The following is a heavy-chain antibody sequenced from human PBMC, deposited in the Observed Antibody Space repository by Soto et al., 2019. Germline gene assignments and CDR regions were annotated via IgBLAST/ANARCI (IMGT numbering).Heavy chain of an antibody. J-gene: IGHJ5*02. CDR2: IYYSGST. V-gene: IGHV4-31*03. CDR1: GGSISSGGYY. CDR3: ARDTLGYCSSTSCLGGWFDP. Sequence: SETLSLTCTVSGGSISSGGYYWSWIRQHPGKGLEWIGYIYYSGSTYYNPSLKSRVTISVDTSKNQFSLKLSSVTAADTAVYYCARDTLGYCSSTSCLGGWFDPWGQGTLVTVSS. D-gene: IGHD2-2*01.